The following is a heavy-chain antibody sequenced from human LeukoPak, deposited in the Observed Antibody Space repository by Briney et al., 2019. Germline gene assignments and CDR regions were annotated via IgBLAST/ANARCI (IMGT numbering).Heavy chain of an antibody. J-gene: IGHJ4*02. CDR3: ATWWGSWLYY. D-gene: IGHD6-13*01. V-gene: IGHV1-69-2*01. CDR2: VDPEDGET. Sequence: ASVKVSCKVSGYTFTDYYMHWGQQAPGKGLEWMGLVDPEDGETIYAEKFQGRVTITADTSTDTAYMELSSLRSEDTAVYYCATWWGSWLYYWGQGTLVTVSS. CDR1: GYTFTDYY.